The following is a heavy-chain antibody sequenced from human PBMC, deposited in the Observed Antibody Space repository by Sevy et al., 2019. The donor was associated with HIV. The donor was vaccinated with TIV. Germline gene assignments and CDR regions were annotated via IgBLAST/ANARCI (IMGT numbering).Heavy chain of an antibody. V-gene: IGHV3-7*01. D-gene: IGHD3-22*01. J-gene: IGHJ6*02. Sequence: GGSLRLSCAASEFTFSSYWMSWVRQAPGKGLEWVANIKQDGSEKYYVDSVKGRFTISRDNAKNSLYLQMNSLRAEDTAVYYCARDKTYYDSSGYYYYYYGMDVWGQGTTVTVSS. CDR3: ARDKTYYDSSGYYYYYYGMDV. CDR1: EFTFSSYW. CDR2: IKQDGSEK.